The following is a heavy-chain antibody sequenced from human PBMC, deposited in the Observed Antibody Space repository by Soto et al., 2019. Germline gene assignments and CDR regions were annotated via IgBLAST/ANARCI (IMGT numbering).Heavy chain of an antibody. D-gene: IGHD3-22*01. CDR2: ISAIGSTT. CDR1: GFTVSNLH. J-gene: IGHJ4*02. Sequence: EVQLVESGGGLVQPGGSLRLSCGASGFTVSNLHMNWVRQAPGKGLEWVSYISAIGSTTDNADTVKGQFTISRDNARNSLFLQMSSLRDEDTAVYYCARDAFDYDTTGSRSDCWGQGTLVTVSS. V-gene: IGHV3-48*02. CDR3: ARDAFDYDTTGSRSDC.